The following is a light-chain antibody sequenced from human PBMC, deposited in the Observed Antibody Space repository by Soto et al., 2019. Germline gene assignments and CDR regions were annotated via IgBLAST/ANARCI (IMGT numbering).Light chain of an antibody. J-gene: IGLJ1*01. CDR3: QVWDSSSALYV. V-gene: IGLV3-21*04. Sequence: SYELTQPPSVSVAPGQTARITCGGDNIGSKSVHWYQQKPGQAPVVVIYYDRDRPSGIPERFSGSNSGNTATLTISRVEAGDEADYYCQVWDSSSALYVFATGTKLTVL. CDR2: YDR. CDR1: NIGSKS.